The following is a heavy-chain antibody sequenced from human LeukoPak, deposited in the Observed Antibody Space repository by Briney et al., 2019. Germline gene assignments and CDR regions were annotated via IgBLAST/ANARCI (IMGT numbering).Heavy chain of an antibody. CDR3: ARDIEAAGLFLDY. Sequence: GGSLRLSCAASGFTFSTYGIHWVRQAPGKGLEWVANMKYDGSEKYCVDSVKGRSTISRDNAKNSLYLQMNSLRAEDTAVYYCARDIEAAGLFLDYWGQGTLVTVSS. D-gene: IGHD6-13*01. CDR1: GFTFSTYG. V-gene: IGHV3-7*01. J-gene: IGHJ4*02. CDR2: MKYDGSEK.